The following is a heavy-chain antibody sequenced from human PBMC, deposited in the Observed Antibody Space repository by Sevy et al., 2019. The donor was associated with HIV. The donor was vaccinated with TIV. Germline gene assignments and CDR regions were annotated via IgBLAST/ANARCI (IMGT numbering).Heavy chain of an antibody. CDR3: EKDVGSGYYAFDY. V-gene: IGHV3-23*01. Sequence: GGSLRLSCAASGFTFSNYDMSWIRQAPGKGLEWVSTISGSGGSTYYADSVKGRFTISRDNSKNMLYMQMNSLRVEDTAVYYCEKDVGSGYYAFDYWGQGTLVTVSS. J-gene: IGHJ4*02. CDR2: ISGSGGST. D-gene: IGHD3-3*01. CDR1: GFTFSNYD.